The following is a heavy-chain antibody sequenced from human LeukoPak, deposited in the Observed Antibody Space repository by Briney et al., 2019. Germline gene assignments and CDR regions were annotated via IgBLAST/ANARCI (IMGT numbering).Heavy chain of an antibody. D-gene: IGHD2-2*01. Sequence: ASVKVSCKASGGTFSSYAISWVRQAPGQGLEWMGIINPSGGSTSYAQKFQGRVTMTRDMSTSTVYMELSSLRSGDTAVYYCARDPAVCSSTSCSLFDYWGQGTLVTVSS. CDR1: GGTFSSYA. V-gene: IGHV1-46*01. J-gene: IGHJ4*02. CDR3: ARDPAVCSSTSCSLFDY. CDR2: INPSGGST.